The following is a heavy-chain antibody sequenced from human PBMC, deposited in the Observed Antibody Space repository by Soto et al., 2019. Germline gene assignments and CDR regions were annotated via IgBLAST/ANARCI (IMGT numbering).Heavy chain of an antibody. Sequence: QVQLQESGPGLVKPSGTLSLTCAVSGGSISSSNWWSWVRLPPGKGLEWIGEIYHGGSTNYNPSLTSRVTTSLASSTPPFSRQRSSVPAAATAVYYCASRTGDFAIWFDPWGQGTLVTVSS. J-gene: IGHJ5*02. CDR2: IYHGGST. V-gene: IGHV4-4*02. D-gene: IGHD4-17*01. CDR3: ASRTGDFAIWFDP. CDR1: GGSISSSNW.